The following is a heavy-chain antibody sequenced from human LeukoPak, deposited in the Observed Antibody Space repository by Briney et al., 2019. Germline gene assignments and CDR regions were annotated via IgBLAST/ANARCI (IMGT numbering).Heavy chain of an antibody. CDR1: EFTFSTYG. CDR2: ISYDGSYK. V-gene: IGHV3-30*03. CDR3: ARVSGPSSF. D-gene: IGHD6-25*01. J-gene: IGHJ1*01. Sequence: GGSLRLSCAASEFTFSTYGMHWVRQAPGKGLEWVAVISYDGSYKFYADSVKGRFTISRDNSKNTVYLQMNSLRVEDTAVYYCARVSGPSSFWGQGTLVTVSS.